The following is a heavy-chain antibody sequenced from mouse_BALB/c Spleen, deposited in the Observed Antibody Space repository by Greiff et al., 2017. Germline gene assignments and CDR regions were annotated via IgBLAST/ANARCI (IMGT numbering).Heavy chain of an antibody. CDR2: ISSGSSTI. D-gene: IGHD1-3*01. CDR1: GFTFSSFG. V-gene: IGHV5-17*02. J-gene: IGHJ4*01. Sequence: EVKLVESGGGLVQPGGSRKLSCAASGFTFSSFGMHWVRQAPEKGLEWVAYISSGSSTIYYADTVKGRFTISRDNPKNTLFLQMTSLRSEDTAMYYCARRWGKGAMDYWGQGTSVTVSS. CDR3: ARRWGKGAMDY.